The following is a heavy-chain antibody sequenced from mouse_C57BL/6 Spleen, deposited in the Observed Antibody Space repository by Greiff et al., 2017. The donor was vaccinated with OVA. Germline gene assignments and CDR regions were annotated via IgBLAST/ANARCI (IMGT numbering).Heavy chain of an antibody. CDR2: ISYDGSN. CDR1: GYSITSGYY. V-gene: IGHV3-6*01. Sequence: EVQLQQSGPGLVKPSQSLSLTCSVTGYSITSGYYWNWIRQFPGNKLEWMGYISYDGSNNYNPSLKNRISITRDTSKNQFFLKLNSVTTEDTATYCCARAGLLSPMDYWGQGTSVTVSS. CDR3: ARAGLLSPMDY. J-gene: IGHJ4*01. D-gene: IGHD2-10*01.